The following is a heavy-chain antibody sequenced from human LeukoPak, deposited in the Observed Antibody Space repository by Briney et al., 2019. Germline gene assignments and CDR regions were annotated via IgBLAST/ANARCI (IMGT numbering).Heavy chain of an antibody. Sequence: SETLSLTCTVSGGSISSYYWSWIRQPPGKGLEWIGYIYYSGSTNYNPSLKSRVTISVDTSKNQFSLKLSSVTAADTAVYYCARAVYCGGDCYSGAFDIWSQGTMVTVSS. CDR3: ARAVYCGGDCYSGAFDI. J-gene: IGHJ3*02. CDR1: GGSISSYY. D-gene: IGHD2-21*02. CDR2: IYYSGST. V-gene: IGHV4-59*01.